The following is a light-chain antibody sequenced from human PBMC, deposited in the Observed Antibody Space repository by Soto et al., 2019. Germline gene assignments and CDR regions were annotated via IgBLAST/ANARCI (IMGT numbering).Light chain of an antibody. CDR3: CSYAGIYTP. CDR2: DVS. J-gene: IGLJ2*01. V-gene: IGLV2-11*01. Sequence: SLLSQPRSVSGAPGQAVTISCHGNSSDVGGYDYVSWYQQHPGKAPKLMIYDVSKRPSGVPDRFSGSKSGNTASLTISGLQAEDEADYYCCSYAGIYTPFGGGTKVTVL. CDR1: SSDVGGYDY.